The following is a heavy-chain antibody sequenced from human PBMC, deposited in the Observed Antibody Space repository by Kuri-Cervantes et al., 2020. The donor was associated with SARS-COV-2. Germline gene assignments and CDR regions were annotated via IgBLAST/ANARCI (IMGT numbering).Heavy chain of an antibody. CDR3: ASRGLTVVPT. CDR2: IYHDGTT. J-gene: IGHJ4*02. D-gene: IGHD2-2*01. CDR1: GDTISSYSGSFHY. Sequence: SETLSLTCTVSGDTISSYSGSFHYWPWIRQPPWKGLEWIGSIYHDGTTYSNASLKGRVTISLDTSKNQISLKLSSVTAADTAGYYCASRGLTVVPTWGQGSLVTVSS. V-gene: IGHV4-39*01.